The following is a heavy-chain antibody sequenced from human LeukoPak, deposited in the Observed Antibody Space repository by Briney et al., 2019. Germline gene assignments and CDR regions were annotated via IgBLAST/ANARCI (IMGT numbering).Heavy chain of an antibody. V-gene: IGHV4-4*09. CDR1: GGSINLYY. CDR3: AGPDIATRPRKYYYYYMDV. Sequence: SETLSLTCTVSGGSINLYYWNWIRQPPGKGLEWIGYIYTSGSTKYNPSLKSRVTISVDTSKNQLSLKLSSVTAADTAVYYCAGPDIATRPRKYYYYYMDVWGKGTTVTVSS. D-gene: IGHD2-15*01. J-gene: IGHJ6*03. CDR2: IYTSGST.